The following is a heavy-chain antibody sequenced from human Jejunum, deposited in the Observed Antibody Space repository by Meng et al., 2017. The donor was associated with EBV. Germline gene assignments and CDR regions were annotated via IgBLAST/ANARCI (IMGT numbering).Heavy chain of an antibody. J-gene: IGHJ4*02. D-gene: IGHD5-18*01. Sequence: EVYRLGPGEGLVKPGGSWRRSVAAAGLTFSRYAMNWVRQAQGKGLEWGSSISGSDSSTYYGDSVKDRFTISRDNSKNTLYLQMNSLRAEDAAVYYCVKDDLGSYDYWGQGTLVTVSS. CDR1: GLTFSRYA. CDR2: ISGSDSST. V-gene: IGHV3-23*01. CDR3: VKDDLGSYDY.